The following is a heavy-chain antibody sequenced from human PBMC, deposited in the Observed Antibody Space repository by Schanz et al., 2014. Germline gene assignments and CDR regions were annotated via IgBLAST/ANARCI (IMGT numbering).Heavy chain of an antibody. CDR3: ARGYSSSMDV. Sequence: EVHLGESGGGLVQPGGSLRLSCAASGFTFSSYAMNWVRQAPGKGLEWVSALSDTGRGTYYADSVKGRFTISRDNSKNTLYLQMNSLRAEDTAVYYCARGYSSSMDVWGQGTTVTVSS. J-gene: IGHJ6*02. V-gene: IGHV3-23*04. CDR2: LSDTGRGT. D-gene: IGHD6-6*01. CDR1: GFTFSSYA.